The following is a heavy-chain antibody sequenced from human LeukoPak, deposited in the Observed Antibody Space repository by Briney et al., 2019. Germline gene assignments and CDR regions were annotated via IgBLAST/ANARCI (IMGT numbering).Heavy chain of an antibody. CDR3: ARLSSGSSSWYDIDY. J-gene: IGHJ4*02. V-gene: IGHV4-59*08. Sequence: PSETLSLTCTVSGGSMSHAYWSWIRQSPGKGLEWLAYIYFTGISKSNPSHKSRVTISVDTSKNQVSLSLTSVTAADTAMYYCARLSSGSSSWYDIDYWGQGTLVTVSS. D-gene: IGHD6-13*01. CDR1: GGSMSHAY. CDR2: IYFTGIS.